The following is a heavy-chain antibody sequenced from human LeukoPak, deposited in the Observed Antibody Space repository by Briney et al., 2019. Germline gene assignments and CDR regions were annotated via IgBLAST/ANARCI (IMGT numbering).Heavy chain of an antibody. Sequence: SETLSLTCTVSGGSISSGGYYWSWIHQHPGKGLEWIGYIYYSGSTNYNPSLKSRVTISVDTSKNQFSPKLSSVTAADTAVYYCARWEDGQLALDYWGQGTLVTVSS. CDR1: GGSISSGGYY. CDR3: ARWEDGQLALDY. D-gene: IGHD6-13*01. V-gene: IGHV4-61*08. J-gene: IGHJ4*02. CDR2: IYYSGST.